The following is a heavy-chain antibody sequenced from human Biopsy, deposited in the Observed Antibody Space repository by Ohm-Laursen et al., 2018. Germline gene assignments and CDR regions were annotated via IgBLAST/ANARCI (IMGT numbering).Heavy chain of an antibody. J-gene: IGHJ6*02. CDR2: LDWDDAK. V-gene: IGHV2-70*16. D-gene: IGHD2-2*02. CDR3: ARIPILVVPAAIVYRHRRHLQGLDV. CDR1: GFSLNTRGMS. Sequence: TQTLTLTCTLSGFSLNTRGMSVTWTRQPPGKALEWLARLDWDDAKFYNGSLKTRLTISKDTSENHVVLTLSDVDPVDTATYYCARIPILVVPAAIVYRHRRHLQGLDVWGQGTTVIVSS.